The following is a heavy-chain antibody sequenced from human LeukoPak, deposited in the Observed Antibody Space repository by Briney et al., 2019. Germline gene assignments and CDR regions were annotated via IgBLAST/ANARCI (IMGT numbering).Heavy chain of an antibody. V-gene: IGHV3-23*01. CDR3: ATITPSGYSYGPTNDAFDI. J-gene: IGHJ3*02. Sequence: PGGSLRLSCAASGFTFSTYGMSWVRQAPVKGLEWVSTISGSGATTYYADSVKGRFTISRDNSKNTLYLQMNSLRAEDTAVYYCATITPSGYSYGPTNDAFDIWGQGTMVTVSS. CDR2: ISGSGATT. CDR1: GFTFSTYG. D-gene: IGHD5-18*01.